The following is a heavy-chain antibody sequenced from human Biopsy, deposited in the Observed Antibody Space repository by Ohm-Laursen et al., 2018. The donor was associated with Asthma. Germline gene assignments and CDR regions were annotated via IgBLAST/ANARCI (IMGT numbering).Heavy chain of an antibody. Sequence: ASVKVSCKTSGYTFNSAGITWVRQAPGQGLEWMGWISVYNGNTKVAQKLQDRVTMITDTSTSTAYMELRSPRSDDTAVYFCARAVDYSHYYGIGVWGQGTTVTVS. CDR3: ARAVDYSHYYGIGV. CDR2: ISVYNGNT. J-gene: IGHJ6*02. D-gene: IGHD3-10*01. V-gene: IGHV1-18*01. CDR1: GYTFNSAG.